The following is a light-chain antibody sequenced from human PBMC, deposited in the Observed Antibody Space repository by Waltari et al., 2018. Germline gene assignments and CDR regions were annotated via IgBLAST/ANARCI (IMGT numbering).Light chain of an antibody. CDR3: QQRSSWPKT. CDR2: DAS. CDR1: QCARGY. J-gene: IGKJ2*01. V-gene: IGKV3-11*01. Sequence: EIVLTQSPATLSLSPGESATLSCRASQCARGYLVWYQQKPGQAPRLLIYDASKRATGIPARFSGSGSGTDYTLTISSLEPEDFAVYYCQQRSSWPKTFGQGTRLEIK.